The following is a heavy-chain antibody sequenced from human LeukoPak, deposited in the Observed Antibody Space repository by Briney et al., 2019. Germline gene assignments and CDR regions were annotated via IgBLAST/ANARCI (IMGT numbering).Heavy chain of an antibody. CDR3: ARDLTARGSFDY. J-gene: IGHJ4*02. Sequence: SETLSLTCSVSGVSVTNYYWSWVRQPAGKRLEWIGRNYPTGDTIYNPSLKSRVTTSVDMSKNHLSLKLTSVTAADAAVYYCARDLTARGSFDYWGQGILVSVSS. V-gene: IGHV4-4*07. CDR1: GVSVTNYY. D-gene: IGHD3-16*01. CDR2: NYPTGDT.